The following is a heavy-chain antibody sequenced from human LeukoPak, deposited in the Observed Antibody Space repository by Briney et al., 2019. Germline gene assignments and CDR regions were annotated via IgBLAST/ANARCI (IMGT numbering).Heavy chain of an antibody. CDR1: GYTFTSYD. CDR3: ARVPLIYGTIDH. D-gene: IGHD2-8*01. CDR2: MNPNSGGT. J-gene: IGHJ4*02. V-gene: IGHV1-2*02. Sequence: ASVKVSCKASGYTFTSYDINWVRQAPGQGLEWMGWMNPNSGGTNYAQKFQGRVTMTRDTSISTAYMELSRLRSDDTAVYYCARVPLIYGTIDHWGQGTLVTVSS.